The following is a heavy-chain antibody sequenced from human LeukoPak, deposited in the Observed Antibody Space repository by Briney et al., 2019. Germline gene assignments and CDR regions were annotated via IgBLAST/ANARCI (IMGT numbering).Heavy chain of an antibody. V-gene: IGHV4-34*01. CDR1: GGSFSGYY. D-gene: IGHD3-3*01. CDR3: ARGFPIYYDFWSGSQWYGMDV. J-gene: IGHJ6*02. CDR2: INHSGST. Sequence: PSETLSLTCAVYGGSFSGYYWSWIRQPPGKGLEWIGEINHSGSTNYNPSLKSRVTISVDTSKNQFSLKLSSVTAADTAVYYCARGFPIYYDFWSGSQWYGMDVWGQGTTVTVSS.